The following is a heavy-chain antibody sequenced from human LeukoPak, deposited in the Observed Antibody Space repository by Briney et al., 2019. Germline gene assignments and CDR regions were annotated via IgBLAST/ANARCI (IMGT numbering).Heavy chain of an antibody. CDR2: INHSGTT. CDR3: ARSYDYVWGSYRYTTTFDY. J-gene: IGHJ4*02. D-gene: IGHD3-16*02. V-gene: IGHV4-34*01. CDR1: GGTFSGYY. Sequence: PSETLSLTCAVYGGTFSGYYWNWIRQPPGEGLEWIGEINHSGTTNYNPSLKTRVTISVDTSKNQFSLKVGSVTAGDTAVYYCARSYDYVWGSYRYTTTFDYWGQGNLVTVSS.